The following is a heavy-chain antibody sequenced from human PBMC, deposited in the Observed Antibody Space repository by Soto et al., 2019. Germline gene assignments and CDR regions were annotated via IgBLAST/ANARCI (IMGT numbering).Heavy chain of an antibody. Sequence: GGSLRLSCAASGFTFSSYWMHWVRQAPGKGLVWVSRIKSDGSSTYYADSVKGRFTISRDNAKNTLYLQMNGLRAEDTAVYYCTRDFDRWGQGTLVTVSS. CDR2: IKSDGSST. D-gene: IGHD3-22*01. V-gene: IGHV3-74*01. J-gene: IGHJ4*02. CDR1: GFTFSSYW. CDR3: TRDFDR.